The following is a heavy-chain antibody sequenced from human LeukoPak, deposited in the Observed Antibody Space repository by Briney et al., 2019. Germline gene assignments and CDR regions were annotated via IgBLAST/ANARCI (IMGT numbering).Heavy chain of an antibody. V-gene: IGHV3-30*02. CDR3: AKVGNLEWLSRFGGYAGDYFDY. Sequence: PGGSLRLSCAASGFTFSSYGMHWVRQAPGKGLEWVAFIRYDGSNKYYADSVKGRFTISRDNSKNTLYLQMNSLRAEDTAVYYCAKVGNLEWLSRFGGYAGDYFDYWGQGTLVTVSS. CDR2: IRYDGSNK. D-gene: IGHD3-3*01. J-gene: IGHJ4*02. CDR1: GFTFSSYG.